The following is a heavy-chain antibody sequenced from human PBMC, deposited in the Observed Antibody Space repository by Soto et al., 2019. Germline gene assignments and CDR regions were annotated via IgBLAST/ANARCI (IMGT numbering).Heavy chain of an antibody. J-gene: IGHJ6*02. Sequence: PGGSLRLSCAASGFTFSSYAMSWVRQAPGKGLEWVSAISGSGGSTYYADSVKGRFTISRDNSKHTLYLQMNSLRAEDTAVYYCAKVGGGVVVVAATQHGYYYYGMDVWGQGTTVTVSS. V-gene: IGHV3-23*01. CDR3: AKVGGGVVVVAATQHGYYYYGMDV. D-gene: IGHD2-15*01. CDR2: ISGSGGST. CDR1: GFTFSSYA.